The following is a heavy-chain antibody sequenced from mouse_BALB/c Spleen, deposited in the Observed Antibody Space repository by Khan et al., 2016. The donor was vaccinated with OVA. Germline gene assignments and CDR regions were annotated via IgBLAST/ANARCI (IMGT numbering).Heavy chain of an antibody. V-gene: IGHV2-2*01. D-gene: IGHD2-12*01. J-gene: IGHJ3*01. CDR1: GFSLSTYG. Sequence: VQLQESGPGLVQPSQSLSITCTVSGFSLSTYGIHWVRQSPGKGLEWLGLIWSDGRTDYNVPFISRLSITKDSSNTQVFFKMNSLQPDDTAIYYCARNSYRYDFTYWGQGTLVTVSA. CDR2: IWSDGRT. CDR3: ARNSYRYDFTY.